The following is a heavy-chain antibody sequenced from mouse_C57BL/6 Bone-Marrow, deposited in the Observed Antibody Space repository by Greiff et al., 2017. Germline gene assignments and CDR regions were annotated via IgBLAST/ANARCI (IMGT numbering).Heavy chain of an antibody. V-gene: IGHV5-4*01. CDR2: ISDGGSYT. D-gene: IGHD5-1*01. CDR3: ERGVPYAVGY. CDR1: GFTFSSYA. J-gene: IGHJ4*01. Sequence: EVQVVESGGGLVKPGGSLKLSCAASGFTFSSYAMSWVRQTPEKRLEWVATISDGGSYTYYPDNVKGRFTISRDNAKNNLYLQMSRLMSEDTAIYYCERGVPYAVGYWGQGTSVSVSS.